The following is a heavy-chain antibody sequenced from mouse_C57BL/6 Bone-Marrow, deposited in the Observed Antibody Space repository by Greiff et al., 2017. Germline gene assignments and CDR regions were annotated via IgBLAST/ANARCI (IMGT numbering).Heavy chain of an antibody. CDR3: AITTVVHYYAMDY. CDR2: IDPSDSYT. CDR1: GYTFTSYW. Sequence: VQLQQPGAELVMPGASVKLSCKASGYTFTSYWMHWVKQRPGQGLEWIGEIDPSDSYTNYNQKFKGKSTLTVDKSSSTAYMQLSSLTSEDSAVYYWAITTVVHYYAMDYWGQGTSVTVSS. D-gene: IGHD1-1*01. J-gene: IGHJ4*01. V-gene: IGHV1-69*01.